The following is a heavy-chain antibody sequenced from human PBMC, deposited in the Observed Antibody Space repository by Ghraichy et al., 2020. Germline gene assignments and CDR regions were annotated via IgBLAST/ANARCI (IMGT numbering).Heavy chain of an antibody. CDR2: IYYSGST. CDR3: ARDIKGYGDLHDAFDI. D-gene: IGHD4-17*01. CDR1: GGSISSYY. Sequence: SETLSLTCTVSGGSISSYYWSWIRQPPGKGLEWIGYIYYSGSTNYNPSLKSRVTISVDTSKNQFSLKLSSVTAADTAVYYCARDIKGYGDLHDAFDIWGQGTMVTVSS. J-gene: IGHJ3*02. V-gene: IGHV4-59*01.